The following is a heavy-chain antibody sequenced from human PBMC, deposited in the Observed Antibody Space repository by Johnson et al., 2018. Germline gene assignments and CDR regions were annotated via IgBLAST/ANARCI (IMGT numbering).Heavy chain of an antibody. Sequence: QVQLVQSGAEVRKPGSSVKVSCKASGGSFNNFTISWVRQAPGQGLEWMGRIIPIFSVANYAQKFQGRITITADKSTSTAYMELNSLRSEDTAVYFCARTDLYNGRSHAAFDIWGQGTIVTVSS. CDR1: GGSFNNFT. D-gene: IGHD2-8*01. CDR3: ARTDLYNGRSHAAFDI. CDR2: IIPIFSVA. J-gene: IGHJ3*02. V-gene: IGHV1-69*02.